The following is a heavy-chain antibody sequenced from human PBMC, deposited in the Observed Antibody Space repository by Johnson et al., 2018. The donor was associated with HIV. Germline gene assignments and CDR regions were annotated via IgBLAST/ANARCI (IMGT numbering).Heavy chain of an antibody. CDR1: GFTFSSYG. Sequence: QVQLVESGGGVVQPGRSLRLSCAASGFTFSSYGMHWVRQAPGKGLEWVAVISYGESNEYYADSVKGRFSISRDNAKNSLYLQMNSLRAEDTAVYYCARRAIRDAFDIWGQGTMVTVSS. CDR3: ARRAIRDAFDI. CDR2: ISYGESNE. J-gene: IGHJ3*02. V-gene: IGHV3-30*19.